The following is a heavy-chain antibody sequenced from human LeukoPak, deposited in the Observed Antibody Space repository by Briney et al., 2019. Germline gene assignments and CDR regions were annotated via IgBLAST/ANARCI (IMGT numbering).Heavy chain of an antibody. J-gene: IGHJ6*03. Sequence: SETLSLXCAVYGGSFSGYYWSWSRQPPGKGLEWIGEINHSGSTNYNPSLKSRVTISVDTSKNQFSLKLSSVTAADTAVYYCASRGGYCSSTSCRYYYYYMDVWGKGTTVTVSS. D-gene: IGHD2-2*01. V-gene: IGHV4-34*01. CDR3: ASRGGYCSSTSCRYYYYYMDV. CDR1: GGSFSGYY. CDR2: INHSGST.